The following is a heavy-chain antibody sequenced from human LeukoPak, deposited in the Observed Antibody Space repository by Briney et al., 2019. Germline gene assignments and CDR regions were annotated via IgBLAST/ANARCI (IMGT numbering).Heavy chain of an antibody. CDR2: ISGSGGST. J-gene: IGHJ4*02. CDR1: GFTFSSYA. D-gene: IGHD3-22*01. V-gene: IGHV3-23*01. CDR3: AKGPYYDSSGAVGY. Sequence: PGGSLRLSCAASGFTFSSYAMSWVRQAPGKGLEWVSAISGSGGSTYYADSVKGRFTISRDNPKNTLYLQMNSLRAEDTAVYYCAKGPYYDSSGAVGYWGQGTLVTVSS.